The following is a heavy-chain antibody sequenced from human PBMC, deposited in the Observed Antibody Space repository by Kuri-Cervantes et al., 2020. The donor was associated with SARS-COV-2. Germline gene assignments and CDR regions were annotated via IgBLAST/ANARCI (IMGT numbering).Heavy chain of an antibody. V-gene: IGHV3-7*03. J-gene: IGHJ6*02. CDR3: ARDSRGDLQYIYGMDV. CDR1: GFTFSGHW. CDR2: IKQDGSEK. Sequence: GESLKISCAASGFTFSGHWIHWVRQAPGKGLEWVANIKQDGSEKYYVDSVKGRFTISRDNAKNSLYLQMNGLRAEDTAVYYCARDSRGDLQYIYGMDVWGQGTTVTVSS. D-gene: IGHD3-10*01.